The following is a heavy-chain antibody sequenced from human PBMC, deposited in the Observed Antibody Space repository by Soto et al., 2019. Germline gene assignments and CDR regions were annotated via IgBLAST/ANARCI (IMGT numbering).Heavy chain of an antibody. J-gene: IGHJ6*02. Sequence: PGWSLRLSCAASGFAFNSYAMSWVRHAPGKGLEWVSGISDSGGSTYYAESVKGRFTISRDNSKNTLYLQMNSLRAEDTAIYYCEKDKSIMIFGEIITKDEYYSGMDVWGRGPTLTVS. CDR2: ISDSGGST. CDR1: GFAFNSYA. V-gene: IGHV3-23*01. D-gene: IGHD3-3*01. CDR3: EKDKSIMIFGEIITKDEYYSGMDV.